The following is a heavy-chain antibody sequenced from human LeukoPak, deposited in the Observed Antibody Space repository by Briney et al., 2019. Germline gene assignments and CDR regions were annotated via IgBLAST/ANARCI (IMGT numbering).Heavy chain of an antibody. CDR1: GGSFSGYY. CDR3: ARSGTAPLPFDY. Sequence: PSETLSLTCAVYGGSFSGYYWSWIRQPPGKGLEWIGEINHSGSTNYNPSLKSRVTISVDTSKNQFSLKLSSVTAADTAVYYCARSGTAPLPFDYWGQGTLVTVSS. J-gene: IGHJ4*02. CDR2: INHSGST. D-gene: IGHD1-26*01. V-gene: IGHV4-34*01.